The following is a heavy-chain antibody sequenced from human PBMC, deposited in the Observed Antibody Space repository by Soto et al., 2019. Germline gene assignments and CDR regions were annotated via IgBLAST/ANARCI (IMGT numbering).Heavy chain of an antibody. D-gene: IGHD6-19*01. J-gene: IGHJ4*02. CDR2: IYYSGST. V-gene: IGHV4-59*08. Sequence: SETLSLTCTVSGGSISSYYWSWIRQPPGKGLEWIGYIYYSGSTNYNPSLKSRVTISVDTSKNQFSLKLSSVTAADTAVYYCARRKKGSGWTEFDYWGQGTLVTVSS. CDR3: ARRKKGSGWTEFDY. CDR1: GGSISSYY.